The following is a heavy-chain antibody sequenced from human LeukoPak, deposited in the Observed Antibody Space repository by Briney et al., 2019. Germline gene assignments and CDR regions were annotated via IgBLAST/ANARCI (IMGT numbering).Heavy chain of an antibody. Sequence: PSETLSLTCTVSGGSMRSNSFYWGWIRQPPGKGLEWIGSINYGGHTYYNPSVKSRVTLSVDVSKNQFSLNLTSVTAADTALYFCARTHFDSLGWFDPWGQGIQVIVSS. CDR2: INYGGHT. J-gene: IGHJ5*02. CDR1: GGSMRSNSFY. D-gene: IGHD3-9*01. CDR3: ARTHFDSLGWFDP. V-gene: IGHV4-39*07.